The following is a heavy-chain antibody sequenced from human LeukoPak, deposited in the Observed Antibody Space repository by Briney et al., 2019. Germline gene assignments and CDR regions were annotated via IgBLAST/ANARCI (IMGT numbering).Heavy chain of an antibody. J-gene: IGHJ6*02. CDR2: IWYDGSNK. V-gene: IGHV3-33*01. Sequence: GGSLRLSCAASGLTFSSYGMHWVRQAPGKGLEWVAVIWYDGSNKYYADSVKGRFTISRDNSKNTLFLQMNSLRAEDTALYYCVRCRDGYNYGMDVWGQGTTVTVSS. CDR3: VRCRDGYNYGMDV. CDR1: GLTFSSYG. D-gene: IGHD5-24*01.